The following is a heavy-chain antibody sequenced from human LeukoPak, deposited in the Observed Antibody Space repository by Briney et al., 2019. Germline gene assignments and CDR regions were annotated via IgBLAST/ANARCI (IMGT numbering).Heavy chain of an antibody. J-gene: IGHJ4*02. Sequence: GGSLRLSCAASGFTVSSNYMSWVRQAPGKGLEWVSIIYRGGSTYYADSVKGRYTISRDNSKNTLYLQMNSLRAEDTAVYYCASSDYVWGTYRYSPIDYWGQGTLVTVSS. CDR1: GFTVSSNY. D-gene: IGHD3-16*02. V-gene: IGHV3-66*01. CDR2: IYRGGST. CDR3: ASSDYVWGTYRYSPIDY.